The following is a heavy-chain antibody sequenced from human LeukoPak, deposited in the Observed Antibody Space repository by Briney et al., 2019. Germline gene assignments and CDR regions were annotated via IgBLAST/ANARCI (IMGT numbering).Heavy chain of an antibody. CDR3: ARSRIQLWFGGVVDFDY. CDR2: IKQDGSEK. J-gene: IGHJ4*02. CDR1: GFTFSSDW. V-gene: IGHV3-7*01. Sequence: GGSLRLSCAASGFTFSSDWMIWVRQPPGKGLEWVANIKQDGSEKYYVDSVKGRFTISRDNAKNSLYLQMNSLRAQDTAVYYCARSRIQLWFGGVVDFDYWGQGTLVTVSS. D-gene: IGHD5-18*01.